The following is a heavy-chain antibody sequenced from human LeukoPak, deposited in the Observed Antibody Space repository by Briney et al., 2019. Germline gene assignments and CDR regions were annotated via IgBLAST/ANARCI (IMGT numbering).Heavy chain of an antibody. CDR3: ATAGSSELLWDYAMDV. CDR1: GYTFTSYG. Sequence: ASVKVSCKASGYTFTSYGISWVRQAPGQGLEWTGWISAYNGNTNYAQKLQGRVTMTTDTSTSTAYMELRSLRSDDTAVYYCATAGSSELLWDYAMDVWGQGTTVTVSS. D-gene: IGHD3-10*01. V-gene: IGHV1-18*01. J-gene: IGHJ6*02. CDR2: ISAYNGNT.